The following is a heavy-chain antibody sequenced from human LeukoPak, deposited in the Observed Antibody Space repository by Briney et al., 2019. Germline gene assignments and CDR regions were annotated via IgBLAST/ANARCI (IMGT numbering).Heavy chain of an antibody. CDR1: GFTVSSNY. CDR3: AREIIQLPGYFDY. V-gene: IGHV3-53*01. J-gene: IGHJ4*02. CDR2: IYSGGST. D-gene: IGHD5-18*01. Sequence: GGFLRLSCAASGFTVSSNYMSWVRQAPGKGLEWVSVIYSGGSTYYADSVKGRFTISRDNSKNTLYLQMNSLRAEDTAVYYCAREIIQLPGYFDYWGQGTLVTVSS.